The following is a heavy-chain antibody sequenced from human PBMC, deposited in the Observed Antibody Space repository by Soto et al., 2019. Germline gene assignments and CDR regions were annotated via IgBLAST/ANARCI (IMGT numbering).Heavy chain of an antibody. V-gene: IGHV3-33*01. CDR3: ARAAYTSGYYYFDH. CDR1: GFTFSSHA. Sequence: QVQLVESGGGVVQPGESLRLSCASSGFTFSSHAMHWVRQAPGKGLEWGANIWFDGSNKNYADSVKGRFTIPRDNSKNTLFLQVNSLRAEDTAIYYCARAAYTSGYYYFDHWGQGTPVTVSS. J-gene: IGHJ4*02. D-gene: IGHD6-19*01. CDR2: IWFDGSNK.